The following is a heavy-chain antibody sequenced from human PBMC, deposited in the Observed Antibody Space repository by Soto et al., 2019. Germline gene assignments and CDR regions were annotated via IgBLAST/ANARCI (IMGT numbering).Heavy chain of an antibody. CDR3: ARVGYGYYYYYGMDV. CDR1: GYTFTGYY. J-gene: IGHJ6*02. V-gene: IGHV1-2*02. CDR2: INPNSGGT. D-gene: IGHD5-18*01. Sequence: ASVKVSCKASGYTFTGYYMHWVRQAPGQGLEWMGWINPNSGGTNYAQKFQGRVTMTRDTSISTAYMELSRLRSDDTAVYYCARVGYGYYYYYGMDVWGQGTTVTVSS.